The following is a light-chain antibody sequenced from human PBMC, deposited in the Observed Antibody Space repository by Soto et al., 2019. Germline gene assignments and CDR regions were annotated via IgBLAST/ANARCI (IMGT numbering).Light chain of an antibody. V-gene: IGLV1-47*01. Sequence: QSVLTQPPSASGTPVQRVTISCSGSTSNIGSNYVYWYQQLPGTAPKLLIYRDSQRPSGVPDRFSGSKSGTSASLDISGLRSEDEADYYCAAWDDRLTGRVFGGGTKLTVL. CDR1: TSNIGSNY. J-gene: IGLJ2*01. CDR3: AAWDDRLTGRV. CDR2: RDS.